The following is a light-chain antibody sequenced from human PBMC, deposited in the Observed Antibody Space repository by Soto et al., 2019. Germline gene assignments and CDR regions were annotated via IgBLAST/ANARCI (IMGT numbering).Light chain of an antibody. V-gene: IGKV3-15*01. CDR3: KQYNNWPRT. J-gene: IGKJ1*01. CDR2: GAS. Sequence: EIVMTQSPATLSVSPGERATLSCRASQSVSSNLASYQQKPGQAPRLLIYGASTRATGIPARFSASGSGTEFTLTISSLQSEDFAVYYCKQYNNWPRTFGQGPKVDIK. CDR1: QSVSSN.